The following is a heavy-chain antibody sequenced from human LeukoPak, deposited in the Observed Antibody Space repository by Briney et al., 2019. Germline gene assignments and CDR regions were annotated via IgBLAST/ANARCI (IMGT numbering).Heavy chain of an antibody. CDR1: GFAFSDHW. V-gene: IGHV3-74*01. Sequence: PGGSLRLSCEASGFAFSDHWMHWVRQVPGKGLVWVSRSYNDGISRSYADSVTGRFTISRDNAMNTLYLQMNSLRAEDTALYYCARGGTTTTINTLDYWGQGTLVTVSS. D-gene: IGHD4-11*01. J-gene: IGHJ4*02. CDR3: ARGGTTTTINTLDY. CDR2: SYNDGISR.